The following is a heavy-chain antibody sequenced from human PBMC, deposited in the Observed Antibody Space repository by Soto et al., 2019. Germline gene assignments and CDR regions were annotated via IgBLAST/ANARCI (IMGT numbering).Heavy chain of an antibody. D-gene: IGHD6-25*01. J-gene: IGHJ6*04. Sequence: SETLSLTCAVYGGSFSGYYWSWIRQPPGKGLEWIGEINHSGSTNYNPSLKSRVTISLDTSKNQFPLKLISVPAADTAGYYCARLERRAYYNYSGMDVGGKGTTVTVSS. CDR1: GGSFSGYY. V-gene: IGHV4-34*01. CDR2: INHSGST. CDR3: ARLERRAYYNYSGMDV.